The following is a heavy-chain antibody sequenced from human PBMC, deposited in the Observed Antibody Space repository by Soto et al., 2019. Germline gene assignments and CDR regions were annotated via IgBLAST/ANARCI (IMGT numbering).Heavy chain of an antibody. CDR3: ARDVENDGNYYIDA. CDR2: INAGGTTI. J-gene: IGHJ6*03. D-gene: IGHD1-1*01. CDR1: EFTFSNYA. V-gene: IGHV3-74*01. Sequence: GGSLRLSCAASEFTFSNYAMRWVRQAPGKGLKWVSCINAGGTTINYADSVKGRFTISRDNAKNTLYLQMNGLRAEDTAVYYCARDVENDGNYYIDARGKGTTVTVSS.